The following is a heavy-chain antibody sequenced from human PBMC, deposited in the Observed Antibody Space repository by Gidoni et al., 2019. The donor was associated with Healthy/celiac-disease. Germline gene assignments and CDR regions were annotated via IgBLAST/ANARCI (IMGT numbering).Heavy chain of an antibody. CDR1: GYSLRSGYY. CDR3: ARGGAGTPSRFFDY. D-gene: IGHD6-13*01. CDR2: IYHSGST. J-gene: IGHJ4*02. V-gene: IGHV4-38-2*01. Sequence: QVQLQESGPGLVKPSETLSLTCAVSGYSLRSGYYWGWIRQPPGKGLEWIGSIYHSGSTYYNPSLKSRVTISVDTSKNQFSLKLSSVTAADTAVYYCARGGAGTPSRFFDYWGQGTLVTVSS.